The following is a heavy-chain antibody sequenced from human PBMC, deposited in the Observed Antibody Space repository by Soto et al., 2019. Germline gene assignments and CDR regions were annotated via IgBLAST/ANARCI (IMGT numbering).Heavy chain of an antibody. CDR2: ITGSGVIT. CDR3: AKGYYYDSSGDGSDY. D-gene: IGHD3-22*01. V-gene: IGHV3-23*01. J-gene: IGHJ4*02. Sequence: EVLLLESGGGLVQPGGSLRLSCAGSGFTFSSYAMNWVRQPPGKGPEWVSAITGSGVITYYADSVKGRFTISRDNSKNALYRQMNSLRAEDTAIYYCAKGYYYDSSGDGSDYWGQRTLVTVSS. CDR1: GFTFSSYA.